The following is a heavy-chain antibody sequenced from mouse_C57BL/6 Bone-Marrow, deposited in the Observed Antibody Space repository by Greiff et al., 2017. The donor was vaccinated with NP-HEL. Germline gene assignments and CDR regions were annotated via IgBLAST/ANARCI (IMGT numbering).Heavy chain of an antibody. CDR2: ISDGGSYT. CDR3: ARGNFGYLDY. J-gene: IGHJ2*01. V-gene: IGHV5-4*01. Sequence: EVQLQESGGGLVKPGGSLKLSCAASGFTFSSYAMSWVRQTPGKRLEWVATISDGGSYTYYPDNVKGRFTISRDKAYSNLYLQMSHLKSEDTAVYYCARGNFGYLDYGGQGTTLTVSS. D-gene: IGHD3-1*01. CDR1: GFTFSSYA.